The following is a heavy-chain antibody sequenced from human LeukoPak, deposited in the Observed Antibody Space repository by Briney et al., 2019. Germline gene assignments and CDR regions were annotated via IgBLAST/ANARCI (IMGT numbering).Heavy chain of an antibody. CDR2: ISGSGGST. Sequence: PGGSLRLSCAASGFAFSSYAMSWVRQAPGRGLEWVSGISGSGGSTYYADSVKGRFTISRDNSKNTLYLQMDGLRAEDTAVYFCAKPFDSSGYYKSSAFDIWGQGTMVTVSS. J-gene: IGHJ3*02. V-gene: IGHV3-23*01. CDR3: AKPFDSSGYYKSSAFDI. D-gene: IGHD3-22*01. CDR1: GFAFSSYA.